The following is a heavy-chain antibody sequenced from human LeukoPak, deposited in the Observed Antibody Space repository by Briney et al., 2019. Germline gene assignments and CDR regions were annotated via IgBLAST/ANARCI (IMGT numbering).Heavy chain of an antibody. J-gene: IGHJ5*02. Sequence: GESLKISCKGSGYSFTSYWISWVRQMPGKGREWMGMIDPSDSYTNYSPSFQGHVTISADKSISTAYLQWSSLKASDTAMYYCARLVGIQNWFDPWGQGTLVTVSS. CDR3: ARLVGIQNWFDP. CDR1: GYSFTSYW. V-gene: IGHV5-10-1*01. D-gene: IGHD5-18*01. CDR2: IDPSDSYT.